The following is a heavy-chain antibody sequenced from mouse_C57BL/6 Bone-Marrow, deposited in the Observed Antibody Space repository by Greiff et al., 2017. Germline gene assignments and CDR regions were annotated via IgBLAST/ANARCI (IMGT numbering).Heavy chain of an antibody. J-gene: IGHJ2*01. CDR1: GYTFTSYG. D-gene: IGHD1-1*01. CDR2: IYPRSGNT. Sequence: QVQLQQSGAELARPGASVKLSCKASGYTFTSYGISWVKQRTGQGLAWIGEIYPRSGNTYYNEKFKGKATLTADKASRTAYMELRRLTSEDSAVYFWAPWGSDDWGQGTTLTVSA. V-gene: IGHV1-81*01. CDR3: APWGSDD.